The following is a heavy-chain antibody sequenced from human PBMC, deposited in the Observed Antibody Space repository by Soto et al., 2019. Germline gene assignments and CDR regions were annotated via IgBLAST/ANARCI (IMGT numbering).Heavy chain of an antibody. Sequence: EVQLLESGGDLVQPGGSLRLSCVASGFTFLNYDMHWVRQAPGKGLEWVAGISGSGGTFDANSVRGRFTISKDDSKNTWYLQMNSLSVEDTALDYCAKDLQGSGPDFDLWGRGTLVTVSS. D-gene: IGHD3-10*01. CDR3: AKDLQGSGPDFDL. V-gene: IGHV3-23*01. CDR1: GFTFLNYD. J-gene: IGHJ2*01. CDR2: ISGSGGT.